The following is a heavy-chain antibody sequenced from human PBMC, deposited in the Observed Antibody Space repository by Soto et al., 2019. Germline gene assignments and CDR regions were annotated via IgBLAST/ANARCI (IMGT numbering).Heavy chain of an antibody. CDR1: GFTFSSYG. CDR3: AKDRSIAARRSPGYYGMDV. D-gene: IGHD6-6*01. Sequence: GGSLRLSCAASGFTFSSYGMHWVRQAPGKGLEWVAVISYDGSNKYYADSVKGRFTISRDNSKNTLYLQMNSLRAEDTAVYYCAKDRSIAARRSPGYYGMDVWGQGTTVTVSS. J-gene: IGHJ6*02. CDR2: ISYDGSNK. V-gene: IGHV3-30*18.